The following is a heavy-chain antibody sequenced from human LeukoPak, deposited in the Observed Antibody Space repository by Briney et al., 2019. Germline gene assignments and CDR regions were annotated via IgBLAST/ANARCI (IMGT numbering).Heavy chain of an antibody. CDR2: IYYSGTT. Sequence: SETLSLSCTVSGGSIDSNSWTWIRQPPGKGLEWIGYIYYSGTTNYNPSLKSRVTMSVDMSKNQFSLKLSSVTAADTAVYYCARRSSSWKNWFDPWGQGTLVTVSS. D-gene: IGHD6-13*01. CDR3: ARRSSSWKNWFDP. V-gene: IGHV4-59*01. J-gene: IGHJ5*02. CDR1: GGSIDSNS.